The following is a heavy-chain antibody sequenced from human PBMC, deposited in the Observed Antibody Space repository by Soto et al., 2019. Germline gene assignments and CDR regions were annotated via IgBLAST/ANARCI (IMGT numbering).Heavy chain of an antibody. CDR3: AAAPTLYDYGSDY. Sequence: QMQLVQSGPEVKKPGTSVKVSCKASGFTFTSSAVQWVRQARGQRLEWIGWIVVGSGNTNYAQKFQERVTITRDMSTSTAYMELSSLRSEDTAVYYCAAAPTLYDYGSDYWGQGTLVTVSS. D-gene: IGHD3-16*01. CDR1: GFTFTSSA. V-gene: IGHV1-58*01. J-gene: IGHJ4*02. CDR2: IVVGSGNT.